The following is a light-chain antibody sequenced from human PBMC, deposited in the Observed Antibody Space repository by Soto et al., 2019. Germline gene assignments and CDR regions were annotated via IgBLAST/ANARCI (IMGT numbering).Light chain of an antibody. J-gene: IGKJ3*01. Sequence: EIVMTQSPATLSVSPGERATLSCRASQSVSSNLAWYQQKPGQTPKLLIYVASTRATGIPARFSGSGSGTEFTLTINSLQPEDVATYSCQKYSSVPVFGPGTKVEIK. CDR1: QSVSSN. V-gene: IGKV3-15*01. CDR3: QKYSSVPV. CDR2: VAS.